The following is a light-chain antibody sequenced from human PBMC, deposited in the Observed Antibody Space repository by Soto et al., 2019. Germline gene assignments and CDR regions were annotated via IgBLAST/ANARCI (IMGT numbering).Light chain of an antibody. CDR1: QSISSN. V-gene: IGKV3-15*01. CDR3: QQYNVWPLT. J-gene: IGKJ4*01. CDR2: VAS. Sequence: EIVMTQSPATLSVSPGERATISFRASQSISSNLAWYQQKPGQTPKLLIYVASTRATGIPARFTGSGSGTEFTLTISRLQSEDFAVDYCQQYNVWPLTCGGGTKVECK.